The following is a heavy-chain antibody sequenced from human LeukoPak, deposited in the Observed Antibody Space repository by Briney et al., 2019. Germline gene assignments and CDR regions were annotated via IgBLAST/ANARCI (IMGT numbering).Heavy chain of an antibody. CDR1: GGSISSSTSY. V-gene: IGHV4-39*02. J-gene: IGHJ4*02. CDR3: ARLRGWYQYYFDY. D-gene: IGHD6-19*01. Sequence: SETLSLTCTVSGGSISSSTSYWGWIRQPPGKGLEWIGSIYYSAGTYYNPSLMGRVTISVDTSKNHFSLKLSSVTAADTAVYYCARLRGWYQYYFDYWGQGTLVTVSS. CDR2: IYYSAGT.